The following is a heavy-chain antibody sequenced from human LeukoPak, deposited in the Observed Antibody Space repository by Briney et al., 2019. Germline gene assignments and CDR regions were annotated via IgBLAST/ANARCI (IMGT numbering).Heavy chain of an antibody. V-gene: IGHV3-74*01. CDR3: ARGRPHGNDY. D-gene: IGHD4-23*01. CDR1: GFTFSSYW. Sequence: GGSLRLSCAASGFTFSSYWMNWARQVPGKGLVWVSRIASDGNNRDYADSVKGRFTISRDNAKNTLYLQMNSLRVEDTAVYYCARGRPHGNDYWGQGTLVTVSS. CDR2: IASDGNNR. J-gene: IGHJ4*02.